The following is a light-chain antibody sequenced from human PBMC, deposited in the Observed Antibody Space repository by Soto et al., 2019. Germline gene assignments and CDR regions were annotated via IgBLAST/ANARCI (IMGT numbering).Light chain of an antibody. V-gene: IGLV1-47*01. Sequence: QSVLTQSPSTSGTPGQRVTISCSGSSSNIGRNSVFWYQQLPGAAPKVLIYSNGQRPSGVPDRFSASKSGTSASLAISGLRSEDEADYYCEAWDDSLSVVSFGGGTKLTVL. CDR1: SSNIGRNS. CDR3: EAWDDSLSVVS. CDR2: SNG. J-gene: IGLJ2*01.